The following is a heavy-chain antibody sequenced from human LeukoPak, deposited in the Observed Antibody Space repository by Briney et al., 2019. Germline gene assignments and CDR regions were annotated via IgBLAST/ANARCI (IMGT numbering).Heavy chain of an antibody. Sequence: PGGSLRLSCGASGFTLSNYGMHWARQAPGKGLEWVAFLRYDGGKQHYADSVKGRFTISRDSSTDTLYLQMNSLRPGDTAVYYCAKDGWGGMATKAGPYSYYFMDVWGKGTTVTVSS. CDR3: AKDGWGGMATKAGPYSYYFMDV. CDR1: GFTLSNYG. J-gene: IGHJ6*03. D-gene: IGHD5-24*01. V-gene: IGHV3-30*02. CDR2: LRYDGGKQ.